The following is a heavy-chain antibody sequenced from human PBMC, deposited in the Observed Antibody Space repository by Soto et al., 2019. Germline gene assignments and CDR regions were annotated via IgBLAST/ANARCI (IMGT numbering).Heavy chain of an antibody. CDR2: ISGSGGST. D-gene: IGHD3-16*02. CDR1: GFTFSSYA. J-gene: IGHJ6*03. CDR3: AIHPYIWGSYRPGYMDV. Sequence: EVQLLESGGGLVQPGGSLRLSCAASGFTFSSYAMSWVRQAPGKGLEWVSAISGSGGSTYYADSVKGRFTISRDNSKNTLYLQMNSLSAEDTAVYYCAIHPYIWGSYRPGYMDVWGKGTTVTVSS. V-gene: IGHV3-23*01.